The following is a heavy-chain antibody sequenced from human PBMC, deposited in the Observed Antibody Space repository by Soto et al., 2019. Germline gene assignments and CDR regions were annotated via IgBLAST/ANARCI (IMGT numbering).Heavy chain of an antibody. Sequence: PGESLKISCKASDTTHWIGWVRQKPGKGLEWMGIIYPGDSDTKYSPSFQGQVTISVDKSISTAYLHWSSLKASDTATYYCARLVNYYFGMDVWGLGTTVTVSS. CDR1: DTTHW. CDR3: ARLVNYYFGMDV. V-gene: IGHV5-51*01. CDR2: IYPGDSDT. J-gene: IGHJ6*02.